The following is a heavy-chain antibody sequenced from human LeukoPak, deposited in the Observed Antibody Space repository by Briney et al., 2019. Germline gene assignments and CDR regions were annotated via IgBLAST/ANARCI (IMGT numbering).Heavy chain of an antibody. J-gene: IGHJ4*02. CDR3: ARDAFCLNGVCYSGRYDY. CDR2: VNSRGSA. CDR1: RGSFSGYY. V-gene: IGHV4-34*01. D-gene: IGHD2-21*02. Sequence: SETLSLTCAAHRGSFSGYYWTWIRQSPGKGMEWIGEVNSRGSANYNPSLTSRVTISVDTSKNQFSLRLTSVTAADAGVYYCARDAFCLNGVCYSGRYDYWGQGILVSVSS.